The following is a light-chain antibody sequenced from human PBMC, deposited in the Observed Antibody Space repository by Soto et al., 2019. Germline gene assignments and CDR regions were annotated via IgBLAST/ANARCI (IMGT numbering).Light chain of an antibody. J-gene: IGKJ4*01. Sequence: DVQMTQSPSSLSASVGDRVTITCQASHDIGTYLNWYQHKPGKAPKLLIFDTSHLATGGPARFSGGGSDTYFTFTITNLQTEDFAVYYWQQFDSVPRTFGGGTHVEI. CDR3: QQFDSVPRT. V-gene: IGKV1-33*01. CDR1: HDIGTY. CDR2: DTS.